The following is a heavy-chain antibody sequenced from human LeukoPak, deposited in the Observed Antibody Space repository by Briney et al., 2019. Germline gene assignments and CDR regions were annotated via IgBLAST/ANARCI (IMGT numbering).Heavy chain of an antibody. CDR1: GDSISSGGYS. D-gene: IGHD3-10*01. CDR3: ARGTMVRGVIRWFDP. J-gene: IGHJ5*02. CDR2: IYHSGST. Sequence: SQTLSLTCAVSGDSISSGGYSWRWIRQPPGKGLEWIGYIYHSGSTYYNPSLKSRVTISVDRSKNQFSLKLSSVTAADTAVYYCARGTMVRGVIRWFDPWGQGTLVTVSS. V-gene: IGHV4-30-2*01.